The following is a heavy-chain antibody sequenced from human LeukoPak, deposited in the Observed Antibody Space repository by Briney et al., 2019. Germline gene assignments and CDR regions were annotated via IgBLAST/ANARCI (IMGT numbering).Heavy chain of an antibody. J-gene: IGHJ4*02. CDR1: GFAFSEYW. CDR2: INDGGTYT. CDR3: VREIKIMGFRAFDY. Sequence: GGSLRLSCAGSGFAFSEYWMHWARQTPEKGLMWVSRINDGGTYTAYADSVKGRFAVSRDNAENTLYLQMDSLTVEDTGLYCCVREIKIMGFRAFDYWGQGTPVTVSS. V-gene: IGHV3-74*01. D-gene: IGHD3-10*01.